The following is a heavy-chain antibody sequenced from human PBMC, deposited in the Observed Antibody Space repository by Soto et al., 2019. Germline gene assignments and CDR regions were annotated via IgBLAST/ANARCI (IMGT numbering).Heavy chain of an antibody. CDR3: ARGGSGWLWDACHI. CDR1: GYTFTSYA. D-gene: IGHD6-19*01. V-gene: IGHV1-3*01. CDR2: TNAGNGNT. Sequence: QVQLVQSGAEVKKPGASVKVSCKASGYTFTSYAMHWVRQAPGQRLEWMGWTNAGNGNTQYSQKFQGRDTITRDTSASTDYMELSRLRSDYTAVYYCARGGSGWLWDACHIWGQVTIVTVS. J-gene: IGHJ3*02.